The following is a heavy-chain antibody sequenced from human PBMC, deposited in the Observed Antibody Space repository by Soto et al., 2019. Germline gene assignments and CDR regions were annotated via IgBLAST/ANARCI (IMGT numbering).Heavy chain of an antibody. CDR3: AKATRSGYSYAFLPDY. Sequence: QVQLVESGGGVVQPGRSLRLSCVASGFTFSSYGMHWVRQAPGKGLEWVAVISYDGSNKDYADSVKGRFTISRDNSKNALYVPMNSLRAEDTAVYYCAKATRSGYSYAFLPDYWGQGTLVTVSS. V-gene: IGHV3-30*18. CDR2: ISYDGSNK. CDR1: GFTFSSYG. D-gene: IGHD5-18*01. J-gene: IGHJ4*02.